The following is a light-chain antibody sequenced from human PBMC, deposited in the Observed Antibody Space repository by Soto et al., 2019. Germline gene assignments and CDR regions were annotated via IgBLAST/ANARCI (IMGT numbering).Light chain of an antibody. V-gene: IGLV2-11*01. J-gene: IGLJ2*01. CDR2: DVS. CDR1: SSDVGGYNF. CDR3: CSYAGSYSL. Sequence: QSALTQPASVSGSPGQSITISCTGTSSDVGGYNFVSWYQQHPGKVPKLMIYDVSQRPSGVPDRFSGSKSGNTASLTISGLQAEDEADYYCCSYAGSYSLFGGGTKVTVL.